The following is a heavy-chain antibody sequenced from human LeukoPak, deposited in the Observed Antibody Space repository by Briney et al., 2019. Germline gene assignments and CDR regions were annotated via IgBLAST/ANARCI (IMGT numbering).Heavy chain of an antibody. CDR1: GFTVSSNY. CDR2: IYSGGST. V-gene: IGHV3-66*01. D-gene: IGHD2-2*01. CDR3: ARDHIVVVPAALSRGSYYYYGMDV. Sequence: GGSLRLSCAASGFTVSSNYMSWVRQAPGKGLEWVSVIYSGGSTYYADSVKGRFTISRDNSKNTLYLQMGSLRAEDMAVYYCARDHIVVVPAALSRGSYYYYGMDVWGQGTTVTVSS. J-gene: IGHJ6*02.